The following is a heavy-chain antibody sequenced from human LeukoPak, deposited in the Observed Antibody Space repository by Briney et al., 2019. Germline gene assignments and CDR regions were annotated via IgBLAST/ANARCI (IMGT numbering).Heavy chain of an antibody. D-gene: IGHD7-27*01. CDR1: GGSISSDY. J-gene: IGHJ2*01. CDR3: TRDPLGTAGHFDL. CDR2: IFYSGST. V-gene: IGHV4-59*01. Sequence: SETLSLTCTVSGGSISSDYWSWIRQPPGKGLEWIGYIFYSGSTNYNPSLKSRVSISVDTSKNQFSLKLTSVIAADTAVYYCTRDPLGTAGHFDLWGRGTLVTVSS.